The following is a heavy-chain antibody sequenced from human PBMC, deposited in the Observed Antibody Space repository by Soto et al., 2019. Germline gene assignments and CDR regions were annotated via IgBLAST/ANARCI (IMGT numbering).Heavy chain of an antibody. CDR3: ARDFNYYDSSGSKPPLPAPGY. D-gene: IGHD3-22*01. V-gene: IGHV3-33*01. CDR1: GFTFSSYG. Sequence: GGSLRLSCAASGFTFSSYGMHWVRQAPGKGLEWVAVIWYDGSNKFYADSVKGRFTISRDNSKNTLYLQMNSLRAEDTAVYYCARDFNYYDSSGSKPPLPAPGYWGQGTLVTVSS. J-gene: IGHJ4*02. CDR2: IWYDGSNK.